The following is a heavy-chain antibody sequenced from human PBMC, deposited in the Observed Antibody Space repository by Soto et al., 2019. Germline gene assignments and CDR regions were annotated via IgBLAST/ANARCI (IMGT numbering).Heavy chain of an antibody. CDR1: GFSISSYY. Sequence: PAETLSLTCKVSGFSISSYYWNWIRQPPGKGLEWIGTICDSGATTYSPSLERGVTISVNTTKNQIFLKLRSVTAADTAVYYCGRVAASSSFQVSFFGMDVWGQRTTVTV. D-gene: IGHD2-21*01. CDR2: ICDSGAT. V-gene: IGHV4-59*01. J-gene: IGHJ6*02. CDR3: GRVAASSSFQVSFFGMDV.